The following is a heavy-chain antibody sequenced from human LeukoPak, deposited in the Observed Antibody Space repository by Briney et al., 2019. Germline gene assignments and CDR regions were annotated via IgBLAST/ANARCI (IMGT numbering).Heavy chain of an antibody. Sequence: ASVKVSCKASGYTFNGYYIHWVRQAPGQGLEWMGWINPNSGGTNYAQKFQGRVTMTRDTSISTAYMEPSRLRSDDTAVFYCATSSGWKSNIDYWGQGTPVTVSS. CDR3: ATSSGWKSNIDY. CDR1: GYTFNGYY. CDR2: INPNSGGT. J-gene: IGHJ4*02. D-gene: IGHD6-19*01. V-gene: IGHV1-2*02.